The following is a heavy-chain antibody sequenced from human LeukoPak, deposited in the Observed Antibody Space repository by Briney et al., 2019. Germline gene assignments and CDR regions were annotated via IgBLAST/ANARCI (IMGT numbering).Heavy chain of an antibody. CDR3: ARDMRKQFPITIFGVVDC. Sequence: GGSLKLSCAASGFTFSDYYMSWIRQAPGKGLEWVSYISSSGSTIYYADSVKGRFTISRDNAKNSLYLQMNSLRAEDTAVYYCARDMRKQFPITIFGVVDCWGQGTLVTVSS. CDR2: ISSSGSTI. J-gene: IGHJ4*02. V-gene: IGHV3-11*04. D-gene: IGHD3-3*01. CDR1: GFTFSDYY.